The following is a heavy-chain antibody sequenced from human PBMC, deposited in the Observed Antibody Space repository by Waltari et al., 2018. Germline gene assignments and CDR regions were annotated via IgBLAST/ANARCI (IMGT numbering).Heavy chain of an antibody. CDR2: IIPFLHTS. CDR1: GGTFTNYA. CDR3: ARVGGSYLGVDYFYYNMDV. Sequence: VQLVQSGAEVKKPGSSVKVSCKASGGTFTNYAIYWPRQAPGQGLEWMGGIIPFLHTSNYAQKFQGRFTITADGSTSTAYMELSGLRSEDTAVYFCARVGGSYLGVDYFYYNMDVWGQGTSVTVSS. J-gene: IGHJ6*02. V-gene: IGHV1-69*01. D-gene: IGHD1-26*01.